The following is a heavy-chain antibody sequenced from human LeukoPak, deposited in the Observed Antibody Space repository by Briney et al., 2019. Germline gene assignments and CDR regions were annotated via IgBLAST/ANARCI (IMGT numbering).Heavy chain of an antibody. CDR2: INHSGST. D-gene: IGHD2-2*01. V-gene: IGHV4-34*01. J-gene: IGHJ4*02. CDR1: GGSISSYY. CDR3: ARGGSSTSPGY. Sequence: SETLSLTCTVSGGSISSYYWSWIRQPAGKGLEWIGEINHSGSTNYNPSLKSRVTISVDTSKNQFSLKLSSVTAADTAVYYCARGGSSTSPGYWGQGTLVTVSS.